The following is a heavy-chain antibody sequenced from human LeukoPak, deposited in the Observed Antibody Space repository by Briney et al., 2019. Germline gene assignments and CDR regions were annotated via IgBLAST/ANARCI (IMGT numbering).Heavy chain of an antibody. CDR1: GYTFTSYD. D-gene: IGHD6-19*01. CDR2: MNPNSGNT. Sequence: ASVKVSCKASGYTFTSYDINWVRQATGQGLEWMGWMNPNSGNTGYAQKFQGRVTMTRDTSISTAYMELSRLRSDDTAVYYCARAGYSSGWYVRYYYGMDVWGQGTTVTVSS. J-gene: IGHJ6*02. V-gene: IGHV1-8*01. CDR3: ARAGYSSGWYVRYYYGMDV.